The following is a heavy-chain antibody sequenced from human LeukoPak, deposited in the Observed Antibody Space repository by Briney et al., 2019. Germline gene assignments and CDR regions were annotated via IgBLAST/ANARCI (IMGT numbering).Heavy chain of an antibody. CDR1: GYTFTAYN. J-gene: IGHJ5*02. D-gene: IGHD5-18*01. CDR3: AREHTMDTAMDNWFDP. CDR2: INPNSGGT. Sequence: ASVKVSCKASGYTFTAYNMHWVRQAPGQGLEWMGWINPNSGGTNYAQKFQGRVTMTRDTSISTAYMELSRLRSDDTAVYYCAREHTMDTAMDNWFDPWGQGTLVTVSS. V-gene: IGHV1-2*02.